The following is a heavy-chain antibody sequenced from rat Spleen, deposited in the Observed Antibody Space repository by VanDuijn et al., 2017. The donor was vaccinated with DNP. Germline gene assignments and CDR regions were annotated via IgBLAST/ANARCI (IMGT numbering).Heavy chain of an antibody. CDR1: GFTFSDYN. V-gene: IGHV5-7*01. D-gene: IGHD4-3*01. J-gene: IGHJ2*01. CDR3: ARWNSGHFDY. CDR2: ISYDGSST. Sequence: EVQLVESGGGLVQPGRSLKLSCAGTGFTFSDYNMAWVRQAPKKGLEWVASISYDGSSTNYRDSVKGRFTISRDNAKSNLYLQMNSLRSEDMATYYCARWNSGHFDYWGQGVMVPVSS.